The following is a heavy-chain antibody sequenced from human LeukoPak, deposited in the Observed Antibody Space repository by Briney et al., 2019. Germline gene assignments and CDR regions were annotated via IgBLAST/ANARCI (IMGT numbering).Heavy chain of an antibody. V-gene: IGHV3-23*01. CDR3: AKDPTKGYCSSTSCPSGY. D-gene: IGHD2-2*01. CDR2: ISGSGGRT. Sequence: GGSLRLSCAASGFTFSSYAMSWVRQAPGQGLERVSAISGSGGRTSYSDSAKGRFTISRDNSKNTLYLQMNSLRAEDTAVYYCAKDPTKGYCSSTSCPSGYWGQGTPVTVSS. J-gene: IGHJ4*02. CDR1: GFTFSSYA.